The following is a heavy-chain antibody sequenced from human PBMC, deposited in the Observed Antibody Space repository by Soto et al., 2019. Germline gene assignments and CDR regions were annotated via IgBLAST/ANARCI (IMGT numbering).Heavy chain of an antibody. D-gene: IGHD3-22*01. J-gene: IGHJ4*02. CDR1: GFTFSSYA. V-gene: IGHV3-64D*08. CDR2: ISSNGGST. Sequence: PGGSLRLSCSAAGFTFSSYAMHWVRQAPGKGLEYVSAISSNGGSTYYADSVKGRFTISRDNSKNTLYLQMSSLRAEDTAVYYCVKGVVITLGILDYWGQGTLVTVSS. CDR3: VKGVVITLGILDY.